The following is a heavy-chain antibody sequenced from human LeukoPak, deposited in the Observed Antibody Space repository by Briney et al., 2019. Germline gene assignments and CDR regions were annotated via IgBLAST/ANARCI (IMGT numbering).Heavy chain of an antibody. CDR1: GFTFSSYA. V-gene: IGHV3-23*01. CDR3: AKDLFYYYYMDV. J-gene: IGHJ6*03. CDR2: ISGSGGST. Sequence: PGGSLRLSCAASGFTFSSYAMSWVRQAPGKGLEWVSAISGSGGSTYYADSVKGGFTISRENSKNTLYLQMNSLRAEDTAVYYCAKDLFYYYYMDVWGKGTTVTVSS.